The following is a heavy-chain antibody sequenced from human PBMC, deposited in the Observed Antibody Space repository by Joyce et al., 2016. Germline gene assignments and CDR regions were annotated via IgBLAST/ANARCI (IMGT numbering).Heavy chain of an antibody. CDR3: ARDMVRGLIDMIFDY. D-gene: IGHD3-10*01. V-gene: IGHV1-3*01. Sequence: QVQLVQSGPEVKKPGASVKVSCRASGYSFTSYALHWVRQAPGQRLEWMGWITAGNGNTKYSQKFQGRVTITSETSASTAYMELSSLRSEDTAVYYCARDMVRGLIDMIFDYWAQGTLVTVSS. J-gene: IGHJ4*02. CDR1: GYSFTSYA. CDR2: ITAGNGNT.